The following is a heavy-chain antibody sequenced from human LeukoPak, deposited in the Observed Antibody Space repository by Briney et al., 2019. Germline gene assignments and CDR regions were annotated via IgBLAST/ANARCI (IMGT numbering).Heavy chain of an antibody. CDR1: GFTFSSYA. D-gene: IGHD3-22*01. CDR2: ISYDGSNK. Sequence: GSLRLSCAASGFTFSSYAMHWVRQAPGEGLEWVAVISYDGSNKYYADSVKGRFTISRDNSKNTLYLQMNSLRIEDTAMYYCARVPGYDSSGYFDYWGQGTLVTVSS. J-gene: IGHJ4*02. CDR3: ARVPGYDSSGYFDY. V-gene: IGHV3-30-3*01.